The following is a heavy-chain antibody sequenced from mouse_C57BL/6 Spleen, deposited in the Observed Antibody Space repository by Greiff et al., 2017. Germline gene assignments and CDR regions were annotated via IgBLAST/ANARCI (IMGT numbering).Heavy chain of an antibody. D-gene: IGHD2-3*01. CDR1: GFNIKDYY. Sequence: VQLQQSGAELVKPGASVNLSCTASGFNIKDYYMHWVKQRTEQGLEWIGRIDPEDGETTSASKFQGKATITADTSSNTAYLQLSSLTSEDTAVYYCARSGYDAPYYFDYWGQGTTLTVSS. CDR2: IDPEDGET. V-gene: IGHV14-2*01. CDR3: ARSGYDAPYYFDY. J-gene: IGHJ2*01.